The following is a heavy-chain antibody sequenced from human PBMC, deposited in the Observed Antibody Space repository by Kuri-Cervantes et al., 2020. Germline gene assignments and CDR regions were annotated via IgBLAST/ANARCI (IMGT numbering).Heavy chain of an antibody. J-gene: IGHJ4*02. D-gene: IGHD3/OR15-3a*01. CDR3: ATVDWATGESCFDY. CDR2: ITPFNGNT. CDR1: GYTFTYRY. Sequence: SVKVSCKASGYTFTYRYLHWVRQAPGQALEWMGWITPFNGNTNYAQKFQDRVTITRDRSMSTAYMELSSLRSEDTAVYYCATVDWATGESCFDYWGQGTLVNVSS. V-gene: IGHV1-45*02.